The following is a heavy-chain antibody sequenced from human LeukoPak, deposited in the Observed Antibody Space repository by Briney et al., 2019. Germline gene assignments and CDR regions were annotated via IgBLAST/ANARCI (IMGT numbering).Heavy chain of an antibody. V-gene: IGHV3-30*03. CDR1: GFTFSSYG. D-gene: IGHD3-10*01. CDR3: AIYYSTRQPGSWAAY. Sequence: PGGSLRLSCAASGFTFSSYGMHWVRQAPGKGLEWVAVITYDGSKKYYADSVKGRFTISRDNSKNTLYLQMNSLRAEDTAVYYCAIYYSTRQPGSWAAYWDQGPLITVSA. CDR2: ITYDGSKK. J-gene: IGHJ4*02.